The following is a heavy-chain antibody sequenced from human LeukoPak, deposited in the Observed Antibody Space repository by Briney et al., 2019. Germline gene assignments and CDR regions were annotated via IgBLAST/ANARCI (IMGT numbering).Heavy chain of an antibody. Sequence: PSETLSLTCIVSGGSISSYYWSWIRQPPGKGLEWIGYIYYSGSTNYNPSLKSRVTISVDTSKNQFSLKLSSVTAADTAVYYCASTGYCSGGSCHDYWGQGTLVTVSS. CDR2: IYYSGST. J-gene: IGHJ4*02. CDR3: ASTGYCSGGSCHDY. D-gene: IGHD2-15*01. V-gene: IGHV4-59*08. CDR1: GGSISSYY.